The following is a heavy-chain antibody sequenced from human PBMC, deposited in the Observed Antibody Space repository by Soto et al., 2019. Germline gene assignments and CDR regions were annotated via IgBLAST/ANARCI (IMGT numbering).Heavy chain of an antibody. D-gene: IGHD3-22*01. CDR1: GGTFSSYA. Sequence: QVQLVQSGAEVKKPGSSVKVSCKASGGTFSSYAISWVRQAPGQGLGWMGGIIPIFGTANYAQKFQGRVTITADESTSTAYMEMSNLRSEDTAVYYCASSVVKYYYYGMDVWGQGTTVTVSS. J-gene: IGHJ6*02. CDR3: ASSVVKYYYYGMDV. CDR2: IIPIFGTA. V-gene: IGHV1-69*12.